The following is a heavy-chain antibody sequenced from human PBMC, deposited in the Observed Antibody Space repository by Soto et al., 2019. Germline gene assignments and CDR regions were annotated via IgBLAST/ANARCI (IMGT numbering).Heavy chain of an antibody. Sequence: GESLKISCKGSGYSFTSYWISWVRQMPGKGLEWMGRIDPSDSYTNYSPSFQGHVTISADKSISTAYLQWSSLKASDTAMYYCARHSSPYCGGDCYSYYYYYGMDVWGQGTTVTVSS. J-gene: IGHJ6*02. D-gene: IGHD2-21*02. CDR2: IDPSDSYT. CDR3: ARHSSPYCGGDCYSYYYYYGMDV. V-gene: IGHV5-10-1*01. CDR1: GYSFTSYW.